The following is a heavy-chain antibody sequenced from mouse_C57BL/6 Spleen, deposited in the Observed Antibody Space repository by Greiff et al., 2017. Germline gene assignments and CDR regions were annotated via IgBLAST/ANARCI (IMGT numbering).Heavy chain of an antibody. CDR2: IDPSDSYT. CDR3: AREGYGKGTY. Sequence: QVQLLQPGAELVKPGASVKLSCKASGYTFTSYWMQWVKQRPGQGLEWIGEIDPSDSYTNYNQKFKGKATLTVDTSSSTAYMQLSSLTSEDSAVYYCAREGYGKGTYWGQGTLVTVSA. J-gene: IGHJ3*01. D-gene: IGHD2-10*02. CDR1: GYTFTSYW. V-gene: IGHV1-50*01.